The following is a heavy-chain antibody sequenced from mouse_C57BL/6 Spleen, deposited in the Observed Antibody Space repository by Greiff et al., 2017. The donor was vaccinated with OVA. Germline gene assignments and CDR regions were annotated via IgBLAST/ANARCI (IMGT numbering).Heavy chain of an antibody. CDR3: ERSLNWDGGGMDY. J-gene: IGHJ4*01. CDR2: IDPNSGGT. CDR1: GYTFTSYW. D-gene: IGHD4-1*02. V-gene: IGHV1-72*01. Sequence: QVQLQQPGAELVKPGASVKLSCKASGYTFTSYWMHWVKQRPGRGLEWIGRIDPNSGGTKYNEKFKSKATLTVDTPSSTAYMQLSSLTSEDSAVYDGERSLNWDGGGMDYWGQGISVTVSS.